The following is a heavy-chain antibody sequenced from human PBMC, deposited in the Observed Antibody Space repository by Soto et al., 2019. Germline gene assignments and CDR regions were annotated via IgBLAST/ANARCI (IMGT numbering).Heavy chain of an antibody. CDR1: GYSFSNYW. CDR2: IYPGDSDA. CDR3: ATTTTDYFAMDV. D-gene: IGHD1-1*01. Sequence: RESLKISCLGSGYSFSNYWIGWVRQMPGKGLEWMGIIYPGDSDARYSPSFQGQVTISADKSITTAYLQWSSLKASDTAMYYCATTTTDYFAMDVWGQGTSVTVSS. V-gene: IGHV5-51*01. J-gene: IGHJ6*02.